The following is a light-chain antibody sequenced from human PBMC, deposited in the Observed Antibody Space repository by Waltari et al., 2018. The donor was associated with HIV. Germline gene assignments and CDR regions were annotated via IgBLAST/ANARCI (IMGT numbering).Light chain of an antibody. V-gene: IGLV3-1*01. J-gene: IGLJ2*01. CDR3: QAWDNSVVV. CDR1: KLGNEH. Sequence: SYELTQPPSMSVSPGQTANITCSGDKLGNEHACWYQQKAGQSPVLVIFKDTRRPSGIPERFSGSTSGNTATLTISGALPADEGDYYCQAWDNSVVVFGGGTRLTVL. CDR2: KDT.